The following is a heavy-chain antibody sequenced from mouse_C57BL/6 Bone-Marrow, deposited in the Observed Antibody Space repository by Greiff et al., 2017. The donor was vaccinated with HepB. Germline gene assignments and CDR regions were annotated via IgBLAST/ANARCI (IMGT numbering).Heavy chain of an antibody. CDR1: GYTFTSYG. J-gene: IGHJ3*01. Sequence: QVQLQQSGAELARPGASVKLSCKASGYTFTSYGISWVKQRTGQGLEWIGEIYPRSGNTYYNEKFKGKATLTADKSSSTAYMELRSLTSEDSAVDFCARWRTRVTTGFADWGKGTLVTVSA. CDR3: ARWRTRVTTGFAD. CDR2: IYPRSGNT. D-gene: IGHD2-2*01. V-gene: IGHV1-81*01.